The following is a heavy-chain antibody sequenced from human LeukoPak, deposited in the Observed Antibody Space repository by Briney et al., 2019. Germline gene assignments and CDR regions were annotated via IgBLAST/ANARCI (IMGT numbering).Heavy chain of an antibody. J-gene: IGHJ4*02. D-gene: IGHD3-22*01. CDR1: GCSISSGGYY. Sequence: SETLSLTCTVSGCSISSGGYYWSWIRQHPGKGLEWIGYIYYSGSTYYNPSLKSRVTISVDTSKNQFSLKLSSVTAADTAVYYCARVEIYYDSSGYYGNYYFDYWGQGTLVTVSS. V-gene: IGHV4-31*03. CDR2: IYYSGST. CDR3: ARVEIYYDSSGYYGNYYFDY.